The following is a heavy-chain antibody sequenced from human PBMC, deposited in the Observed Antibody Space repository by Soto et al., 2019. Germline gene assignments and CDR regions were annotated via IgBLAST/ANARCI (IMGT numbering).Heavy chain of an antibody. J-gene: IGHJ6*02. CDR1: GFTFSSYA. CDR3: ARDSNYYGMDV. Sequence: GGSLRLSCAASGFTFSSYAMHWVRQAPGKGLEWVAVISYDGSNKYYADSVKGRFTISRDNSKNTLYLQMNSLRAEDTAVYYCARDSNYYGMDVWGQGTTVTVSS. V-gene: IGHV3-30-3*01. CDR2: ISYDGSNK.